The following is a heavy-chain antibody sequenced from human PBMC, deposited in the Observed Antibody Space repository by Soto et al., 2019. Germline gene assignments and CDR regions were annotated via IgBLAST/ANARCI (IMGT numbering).Heavy chain of an antibody. J-gene: IGHJ4*02. V-gene: IGHV3-66*01. CDR2: LYAGGTT. Sequence: EVQLVEFGGHLVQPGGSLTLSCAASGLNINSNYMSWVRQAPGKGLEWVSILYAGGTTYYADSVKGRFAISRDTSGNTLFFQMSSLRAEDTAVYYCARDVTVTTPSYFNDWGQGTLVTVSS. CDR3: ARDVTVTTPSYFND. D-gene: IGHD4-17*01. CDR1: GLNINSNY.